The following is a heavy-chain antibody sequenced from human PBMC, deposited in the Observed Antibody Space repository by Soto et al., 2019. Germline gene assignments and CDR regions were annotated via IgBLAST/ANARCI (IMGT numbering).Heavy chain of an antibody. CDR3: ARVVGALGHGFDP. V-gene: IGHV1-18*01. Sequence: QVQLVQSGAEVKKPGASVTVSCKASGYTFTSYGISWVRQAPGQGLEWMGRISAYNGNTNYAQKLQGRVTMTTDTCTGTAYMELGRLRSDVTAVYYCARVVGALGHGFDPWGQGTLVTVSS. CDR1: GYTFTSYG. J-gene: IGHJ5*02. D-gene: IGHD2-15*01. CDR2: ISAYNGNT.